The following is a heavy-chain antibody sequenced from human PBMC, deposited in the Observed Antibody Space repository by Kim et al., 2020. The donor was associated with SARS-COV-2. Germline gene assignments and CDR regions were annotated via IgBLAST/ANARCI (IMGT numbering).Heavy chain of an antibody. D-gene: IGHD2-2*01. CDR3: ARASGRDCSSTSCYHYNWFDP. J-gene: IGHJ5*02. CDR2: IIPIFGTA. Sequence: SVKVSCKASGGTFSSYAISWVRQAPGQGLEWMGGIIPIFGTANYAQKFQGRVTITADESTSTAYMELSSLRSEDTAVYYCARASGRDCSSTSCYHYNWFDPWGQGTLVTVSS. CDR1: GGTFSSYA. V-gene: IGHV1-69*13.